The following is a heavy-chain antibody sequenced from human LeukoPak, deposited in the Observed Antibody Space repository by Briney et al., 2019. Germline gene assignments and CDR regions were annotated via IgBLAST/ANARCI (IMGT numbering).Heavy chain of an antibody. CDR3: ARQGRIVVVTTTHDAFDI. V-gene: IGHV5-51*01. CDR2: IYPGDSDA. D-gene: IGHD2-21*02. CDR1: GYSFTTYW. J-gene: IGHJ3*02. Sequence: GESLKISCTGFGYSFTTYWIGWVRQIPGRGLEWWGIIYPGDSDARYSPSLQGQVTISVDKSISTAYLQWSSLKASDTAMYYCARQGRIVVVTTTHDAFDIWGQGTMVTVSS.